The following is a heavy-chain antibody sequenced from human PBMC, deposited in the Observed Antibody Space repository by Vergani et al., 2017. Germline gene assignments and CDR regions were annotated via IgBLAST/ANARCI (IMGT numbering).Heavy chain of an antibody. CDR1: GESFSSFY. V-gene: IGHV4-34*02. CDR3: EVRPRVNLGGGEIVTKRTFDY. D-gene: IGHD3-10*01. J-gene: IGHJ4*02. CDR2: INNDGHT. Sequence: QVQLQQWGAGVVKPSGTLSLTCAVFGESFSSFYWSWICQPPGKGLEWIGEINNDGHTNYNPSLESRVTVSRDTAKNQFSLNLMSVTAADTAMYYCEVRPRVNLGGGEIVTKRTFDYWSQGSLVTVSS.